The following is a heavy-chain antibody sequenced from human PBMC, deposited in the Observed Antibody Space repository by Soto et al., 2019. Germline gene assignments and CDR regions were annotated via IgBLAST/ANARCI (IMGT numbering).Heavy chain of an antibody. CDR3: AKDRMVRGAKTNSWGDYYYYGMDV. CDR1: GFTFSSYG. Sequence: GGSLRLSCAASGFTFSSYGMHWVRQAPGKGLEWVAVISYDGSNKYYADSVKGRFTISRDNSKNTLYLQMNSLRAEDTAVYYCAKDRMVRGAKTNSWGDYYYYGMDVWGQGTTVTVSS. V-gene: IGHV3-30*18. D-gene: IGHD3-10*01. CDR2: ISYDGSNK. J-gene: IGHJ6*02.